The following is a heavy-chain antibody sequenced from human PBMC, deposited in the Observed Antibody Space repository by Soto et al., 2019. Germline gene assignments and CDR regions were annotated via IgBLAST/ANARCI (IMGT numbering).Heavy chain of an antibody. D-gene: IGHD6-19*01. Sequence: SETLSLTCAVYGGSFSGYYWSWIRQPPGKGLEWIGEINHSGSTNYNPSLKSRVTISVDTSKNQFSLKLSSVTAADTAVYYCARGVPSSGWTSKLYYYGMDVWGQGTTVTVSS. J-gene: IGHJ6*02. CDR3: ARGVPSSGWTSKLYYYGMDV. CDR2: INHSGST. CDR1: GGSFSGYY. V-gene: IGHV4-34*01.